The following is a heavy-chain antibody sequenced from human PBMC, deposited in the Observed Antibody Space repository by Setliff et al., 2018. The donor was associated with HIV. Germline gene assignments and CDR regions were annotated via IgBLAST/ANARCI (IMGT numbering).Heavy chain of an antibody. D-gene: IGHD3-10*01. CDR3: ARGLRGVIKGRYYYMDV. V-gene: IGHV1-46*01. CDR1: GYTFSTYY. Sequence: EASVKVSCKASGYTFSTYYIHWMRQAPGQGLEWLAVINPGRGNTNYAQSFQGRVTVTRDTSTDTVYMELNSLRPEDTADYYCARGLRGVIKGRYYYMDVWG. J-gene: IGHJ6*03. CDR2: INPGRGNT.